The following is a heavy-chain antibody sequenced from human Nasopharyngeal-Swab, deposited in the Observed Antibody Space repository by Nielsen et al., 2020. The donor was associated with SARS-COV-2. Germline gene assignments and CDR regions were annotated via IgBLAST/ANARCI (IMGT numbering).Heavy chain of an antibody. D-gene: IGHD3-10*01. CDR1: GDSGISSY. V-gene: IGHV4-59*02. CDR3: AKEGEGGPNYFEF. J-gene: IGHJ4*02. CDR2: IYQNGYT. Sequence: SETLSLTCTVSGDSGISSYWSWLRQTPGKGLEWIGYIYQNGYTNYNPSLKSRITMSIETSRKQSSLRLRSATAADTAMYYCAKEGEGGPNYFEFWSQGNLVTVSS.